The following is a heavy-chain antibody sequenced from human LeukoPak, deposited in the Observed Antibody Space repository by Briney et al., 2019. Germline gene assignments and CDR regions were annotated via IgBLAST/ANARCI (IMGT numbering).Heavy chain of an antibody. Sequence: SETLSLTCTVSGGSMSLYYWIWIRQPPGKGLEWVGYIYYSGSTNYNPSLKSRVTISVDTSKNQFSLKLSSVTAADTAVYYCARNVVGAPFDYWGQGTLVTVSS. J-gene: IGHJ4*02. V-gene: IGHV4-59*01. CDR3: ARNVVGAPFDY. CDR2: IYYSGST. CDR1: GGSMSLYY. D-gene: IGHD1-26*01.